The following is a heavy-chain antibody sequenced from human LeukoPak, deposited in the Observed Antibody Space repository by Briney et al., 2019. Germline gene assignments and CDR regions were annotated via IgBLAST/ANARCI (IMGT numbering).Heavy chain of an antibody. CDR1: GFTASRDY. CDR3: ARAIQFGGYFDY. Sequence: GGSLRLSCAASGFTASRDYMSWVRQAPGKGLEWVSVIYGGDTTYYADSVRGRFTISRDTSKNTLYLQMNSLRADDTAVYYCARAIQFGGYFDYWGQGTLVTVSS. J-gene: IGHJ4*02. CDR2: IYGGDTT. D-gene: IGHD2-15*01. V-gene: IGHV3-53*01.